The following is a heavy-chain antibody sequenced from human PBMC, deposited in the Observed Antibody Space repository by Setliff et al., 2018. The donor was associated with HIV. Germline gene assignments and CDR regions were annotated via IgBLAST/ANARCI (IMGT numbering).Heavy chain of an antibody. J-gene: IGHJ4*02. D-gene: IGHD5-12*01. Sequence: GESLKISCTASGFTFRNYWMHWVRQAPGKGLVWVSRINTDGSTITYADSVKGRFTISRDNAKNTLFLQMNILRVDDTAVYYCVRAPPNTVVSFFDCWGQGTLVTVSS. CDR3: VRAPPNTVVSFFDC. V-gene: IGHV3-74*03. CDR2: INTDGSTI. CDR1: GFTFRNYW.